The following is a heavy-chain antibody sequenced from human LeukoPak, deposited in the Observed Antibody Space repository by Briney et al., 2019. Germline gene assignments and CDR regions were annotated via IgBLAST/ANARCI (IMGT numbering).Heavy chain of an antibody. CDR1: GYTFTSYG. J-gene: IGHJ3*02. V-gene: IGHV1-18*01. Sequence: ASVKVSCKAPGYTFTSYGISWVRQAPGQGLEWMGWISAYNGNTNYAQKLQGRVTMTTDTSTSTAYMELRSLRSDDTAVYYCARDRSQTYYYDSSGYFDIWGQGTMVTVSS. CDR3: ARDRSQTYYYDSSGYFDI. D-gene: IGHD3-22*01. CDR2: ISAYNGNT.